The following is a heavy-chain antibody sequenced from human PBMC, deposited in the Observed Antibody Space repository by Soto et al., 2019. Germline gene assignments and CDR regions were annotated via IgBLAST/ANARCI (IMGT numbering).Heavy chain of an antibody. Sequence: QVQLQESGPGLVKPSQTLSLTCTVSGGSISSGGYYWSWIRQHPGKGLEWIGHINYSGRTYYNSSLKSRVSISVDTSKNQFSLKLSSVTAADTAIYYCVRDYNRRPVGWFDPWGQGTLVTVSS. CDR3: VRDYNRRPVGWFDP. V-gene: IGHV4-31*03. CDR1: GGSISSGGYY. CDR2: INYSGRT. J-gene: IGHJ5*02. D-gene: IGHD3-10*01.